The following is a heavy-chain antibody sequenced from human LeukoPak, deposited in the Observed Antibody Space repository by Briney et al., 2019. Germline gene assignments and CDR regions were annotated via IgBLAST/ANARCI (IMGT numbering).Heavy chain of an antibody. V-gene: IGHV4-34*01. CDR2: INHSGST. CDR1: GGAFSGYF. Sequence: PSETLSLTCAVYGGAFSGYFWSWIRQPPGKRLEWIGEINHSGSTNYNPSLKSRVTISVDTSKNQFSLKVSSVTAADTAMYYCARVILDYYYYYMDVWGKGTTVTVSS. J-gene: IGHJ6*03. CDR3: ARVILDYYYYYMDV.